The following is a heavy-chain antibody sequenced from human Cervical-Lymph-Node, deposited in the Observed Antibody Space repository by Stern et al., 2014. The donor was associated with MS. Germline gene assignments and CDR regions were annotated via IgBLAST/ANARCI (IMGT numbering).Heavy chain of an antibody. D-gene: IGHD2-8*01. CDR3: ARDYEDTSMLFDH. CDR1: GFTFSSYG. Sequence: DQLVESGGAVVQPGRSLRLSCAASGFTFSSYGMNWVRQAPGKGLEWVTVISYDGNHTYYAASVKGRFTISRDNAKNTLHLQMNSVTPDDTAIYFCARDYEDTSMLFDHWGQGTLVTVSS. J-gene: IGHJ4*02. CDR2: ISYDGNHT. V-gene: IGHV3-30*03.